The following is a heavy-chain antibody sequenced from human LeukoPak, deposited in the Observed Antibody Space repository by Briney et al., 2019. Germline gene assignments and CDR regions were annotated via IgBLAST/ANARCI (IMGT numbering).Heavy chain of an antibody. CDR2: IYYSGST. CDR1: GGSISSYY. CDR3: ARAGTYYDYVRGPPHWFDP. D-gene: IGHD3-16*01. V-gene: IGHV4-59*01. Sequence: PSETLSLTCTVSGGSISSYYWSWIRQPPGKGLEWIGYIYYSGSTNYNPSLKSRVTISVDTSKNQFSLKLSSVTAADTAVYYCARAGTYYDYVRGPPHWFDPWGQGTLVTVSS. J-gene: IGHJ5*02.